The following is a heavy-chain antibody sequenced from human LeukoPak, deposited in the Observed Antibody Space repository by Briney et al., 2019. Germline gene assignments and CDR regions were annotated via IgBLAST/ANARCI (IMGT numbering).Heavy chain of an antibody. CDR2: IKQDGSEK. CDR1: GFTFSSYA. V-gene: IGHV3-7*01. CDR3: ARVGPYGDYSYYFDY. D-gene: IGHD4-17*01. J-gene: IGHJ4*02. Sequence: GGSLRLSCAASGFTFSSYAMSWVRQAPGKGLEWVASIKQDGSEKYYVDSVKGRFTISRDNAKNSLYLQMSSLRAEDTAVFYCARVGPYGDYSYYFDYWGQGTLVTVSS.